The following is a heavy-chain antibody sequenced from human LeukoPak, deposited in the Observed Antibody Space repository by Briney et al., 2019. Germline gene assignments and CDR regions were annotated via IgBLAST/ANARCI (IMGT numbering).Heavy chain of an antibody. Sequence: GRSLRLSCATSGFTFSNYAMHWVRQAPGKGLEWVAVIWYDGINKYYADSVKGRFTISRDNSKNTLSVQMNSLRVEDTAVYYCARGAMTERSFDIWGQGTKVTVCS. D-gene: IGHD2-2*01. CDR2: IWYDGINK. J-gene: IGHJ3*02. CDR1: GFTFSNYA. V-gene: IGHV3-33*01. CDR3: ARGAMTERSFDI.